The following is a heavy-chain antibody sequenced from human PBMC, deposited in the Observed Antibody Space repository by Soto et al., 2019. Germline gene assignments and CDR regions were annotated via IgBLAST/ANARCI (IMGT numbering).Heavy chain of an antibody. CDR2: INHSGST. V-gene: IGHV4-34*01. Sequence: LSLTCAVYGGSFSGYYWSWIRQPPGKGLEWIGEINHSGSTTYNPSLKSRVTVSVDTSKNQFSLKLSSVTAADTAVYYCARSGSYRYFDYWGQGTLVTVSS. CDR1: GGSFSGYY. J-gene: IGHJ4*02. CDR3: ARSGSYRYFDY. D-gene: IGHD3-16*02.